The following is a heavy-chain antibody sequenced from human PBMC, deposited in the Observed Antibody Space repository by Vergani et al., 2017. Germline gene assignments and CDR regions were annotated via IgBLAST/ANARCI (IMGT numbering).Heavy chain of an antibody. V-gene: IGHV4-59*01. CDR2: IYYSGST. CDR1: GYTMTNGYY. D-gene: IGHD2-21*02. CDR3: ARNPYCGGDCYSDAFDI. Sequence: QVQLKESGPGLVKPSETLSLTCEVSGYTMTNGYYWSWIRQPPGKGLEWIGYIYYSGSTNYNPSLKSRVTISVDTSKNQFSLKLSSVTAADTAVYYCARNPYCGGDCYSDAFDIWGQGTMVTVSS. J-gene: IGHJ3*02.